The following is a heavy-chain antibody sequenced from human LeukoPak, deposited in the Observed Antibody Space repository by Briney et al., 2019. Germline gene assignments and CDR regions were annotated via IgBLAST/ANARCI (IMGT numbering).Heavy chain of an antibody. Sequence: GRSLRLSCAASGFNFRTYGMHWVRQAPGEGLEWVAVIWYDGGKKHYVDSVEGRFTISRDNSKNTLYLEMSSLRAEDTAVYYCARGSGGYYDSGRRYYYGMGVWGQGTTVTVSS. CDR3: ARGSGGYYDSGRRYYYGMGV. CDR2: IWYDGGKK. V-gene: IGHV3-33*01. J-gene: IGHJ6*02. CDR1: GFNFRTYG. D-gene: IGHD3-22*01.